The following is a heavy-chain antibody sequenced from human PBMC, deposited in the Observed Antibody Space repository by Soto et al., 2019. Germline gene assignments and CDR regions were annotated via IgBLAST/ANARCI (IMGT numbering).Heavy chain of an antibody. CDR3: AGDRALPYSRKTGGVYYFDY. CDR2: TYYRSKWYN. V-gene: IGHV6-1*01. J-gene: IGHJ4*02. D-gene: IGHD6-13*01. Sequence: PSQTLSLTCAISGDSVSSNSAAWNWIRQSPSRGLEWLGRTYYRSKWYNDYAVSVKSRITINPDTSKNQFSLQLNSVTPEDTAVYYCAGDRALPYSRKTGGVYYFDYWGQGTLVTVSS. CDR1: GDSVSSNSAA.